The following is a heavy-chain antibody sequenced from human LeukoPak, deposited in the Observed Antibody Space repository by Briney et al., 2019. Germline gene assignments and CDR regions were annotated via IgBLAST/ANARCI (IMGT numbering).Heavy chain of an antibody. CDR3: ARVDYILDY. CDR2: IYRSGSA. Sequence: KPSETLSLTCAVSRYSISSGYHWAWIRQPPGKGLEWSGSIYRSGSAYYNPSIKSRVTLSVDTSKNQFSLRVTSVTAADTAVYYCARVDYILDYWGRGTLVTVSS. J-gene: IGHJ4*02. D-gene: IGHD4-11*01. V-gene: IGHV4-38-2*01. CDR1: RYSISSGYH.